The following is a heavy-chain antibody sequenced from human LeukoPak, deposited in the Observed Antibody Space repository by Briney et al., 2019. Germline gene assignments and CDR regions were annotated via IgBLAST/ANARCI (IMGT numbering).Heavy chain of an antibody. D-gene: IGHD5-18*01. V-gene: IGHV4-39*02. Sequence: SETLSLTCTVSGGSISSGSYYWGWIRRPPGKGLEWLANIYYSGSTYFNPSLKSRVTIFVDTSQNQFSLRLSSVTAADTAVYYCARDGGQRGYSYGYALDFDYWGQGTLVTVSS. J-gene: IGHJ4*02. CDR2: IYYSGST. CDR1: GGSISSGSYY. CDR3: ARDGGQRGYSYGYALDFDY.